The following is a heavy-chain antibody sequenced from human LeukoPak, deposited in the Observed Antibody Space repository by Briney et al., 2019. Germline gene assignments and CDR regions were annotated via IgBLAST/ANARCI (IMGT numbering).Heavy chain of an antibody. CDR2: ISAYNGNT. Sequence: ASVKVSCKASGYTFTSYGISWVRQAPGQGLEWMGWISAYNGNTNYAQKLQGRVTMTTDTSTSTAYMELRSLRSDDTAVYYCARIWFGELNYYFDYWGQGTLVTVSS. CDR3: ARIWFGELNYYFDY. V-gene: IGHV1-18*01. D-gene: IGHD3-10*01. CDR1: GYTFTSYG. J-gene: IGHJ4*02.